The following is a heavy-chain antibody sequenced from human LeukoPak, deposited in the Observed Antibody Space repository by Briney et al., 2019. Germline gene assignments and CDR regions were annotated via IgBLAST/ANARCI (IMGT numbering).Heavy chain of an antibody. V-gene: IGHV3-23*01. CDR3: ANIVVVPAAIGY. CDR2: ISGSGGST. CDR1: GFTFSVYV. J-gene: IGHJ4*02. Sequence: HSGGPLRLSCAASGFTFSVYVMSWVRQAPGKGLEWVSAISGSGGSTYYADSVKGRFTISRDNSKNTLYLQMNSLRAEDTAVYYCANIVVVPAAIGYWGQGTLVTVSS. D-gene: IGHD2-2*02.